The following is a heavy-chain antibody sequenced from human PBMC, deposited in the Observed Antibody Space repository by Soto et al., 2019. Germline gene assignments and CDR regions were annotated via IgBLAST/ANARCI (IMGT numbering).Heavy chain of an antibody. Sequence: SVKVSCKASGYTFTSYDSSWVRQAPGQGLEWMGGIIPIFGTANYAQKFQGRVTITADESTSTAYMELSSLRSEDTAVYYWARGRGVDYSVFDYWGQGTLVTVSS. V-gene: IGHV1-69*13. J-gene: IGHJ4*02. CDR2: IIPIFGTA. CDR3: ARGRGVDYSVFDY. D-gene: IGHD4-4*01. CDR1: GYTFTSYD.